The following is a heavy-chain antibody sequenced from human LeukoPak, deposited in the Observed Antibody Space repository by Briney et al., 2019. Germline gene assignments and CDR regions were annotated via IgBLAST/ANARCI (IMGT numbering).Heavy chain of an antibody. CDR3: ARDYYGSGSHDRAFDY. J-gene: IGHJ4*02. CDR1: GGSISSGDYY. D-gene: IGHD3-10*01. CDR2: IYYSGST. Sequence: SETLSLTCTVSGGSISSGDYYWSWIRQPPGKGLEWIGYIYYSGSTYYNPSLKSRVTISVDTSKNQFSLKLSSVTAADTAVYYCARDYYGSGSHDRAFDYWGQGTLVTVSS. V-gene: IGHV4-30-4*01.